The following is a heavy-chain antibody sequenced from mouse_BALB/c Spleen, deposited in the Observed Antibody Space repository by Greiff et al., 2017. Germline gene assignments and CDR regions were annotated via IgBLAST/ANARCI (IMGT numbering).Heavy chain of an antibody. CDR2: IRNKANGFIT. V-gene: IGHV7-3*02. Sequence: EVKLVESGGGLVQPGGFLRLACAILGFTFTVYYMSWVRQPPGKALEWLGFIRNKANGFITESSASVKGRFTISRDNSQSILYLQMNTLGAEDSATYYCARDTGYAMDYWGQGASVTVSS. J-gene: IGHJ4*01. CDR3: ARDTGYAMDY. CDR1: GFTFTVYY.